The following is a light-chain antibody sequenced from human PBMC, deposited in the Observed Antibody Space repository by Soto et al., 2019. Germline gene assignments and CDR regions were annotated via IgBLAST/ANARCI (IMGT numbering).Light chain of an antibody. V-gene: IGKV1-33*01. Sequence: DIQMTQSPSSLSASVGDRVTITCQASQDIYNYLNWYQQKPGKAPKLLICDASNLETGVPSRFSGSGSGTDFTLTISSLQPEDFATYYCQQANSFPITFGQGTRLEIK. CDR2: DAS. J-gene: IGKJ5*01. CDR3: QQANSFPIT. CDR1: QDIYNY.